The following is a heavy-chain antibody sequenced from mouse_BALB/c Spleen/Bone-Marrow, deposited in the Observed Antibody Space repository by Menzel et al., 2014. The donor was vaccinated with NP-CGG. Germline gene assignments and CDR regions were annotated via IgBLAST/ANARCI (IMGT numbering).Heavy chain of an antibody. Sequence: EVKLVESGGGLVKPGGSLKLSCAASGFTFSDYYRYWVRQTPEKRLEWVATISDGGSYTYYPDSVKGRFTISRDNAKNNLYLQMSSLKSEDTAMYYCVLRWFAYWGQGTLVTVSA. CDR1: GFTFSDYY. D-gene: IGHD1-1*01. J-gene: IGHJ3*01. CDR2: ISDGGSYT. CDR3: VLRWFAY. V-gene: IGHV5-4*02.